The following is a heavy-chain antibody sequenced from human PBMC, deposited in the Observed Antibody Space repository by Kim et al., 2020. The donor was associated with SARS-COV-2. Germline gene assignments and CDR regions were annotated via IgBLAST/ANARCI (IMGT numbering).Heavy chain of an antibody. CDR2: IYFSRST. D-gene: IGHD6-6*01. V-gene: IGHV4-39*01. CDR3: RTHAIKYSNLPLAY. Sequence: SETLSLTCTVSGGSISSCSYYWVWLRHPPGMEREWFVCIYFSRSTYSAPSLKSRVTMSGDTSKKQFLLKLSSMTAATTAVYYARTHAIKYSNLPLAYWG. J-gene: IGHJ4*01. CDR1: GGSISSCSYY.